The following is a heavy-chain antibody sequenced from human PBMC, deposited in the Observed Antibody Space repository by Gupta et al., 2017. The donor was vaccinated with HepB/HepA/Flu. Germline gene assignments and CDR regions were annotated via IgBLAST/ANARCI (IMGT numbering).Heavy chain of an antibody. CDR3: ARGSSGWYYFDY. D-gene: IGHD6-19*01. V-gene: IGHV4-59*08. J-gene: IGHJ4*02. CDR2: IYYSGST. CDR1: GGSISIYY. Sequence: QVQLQESGPGLVKPSETLSLTCTVPGGSISIYYWSWIRQPPGKGLEWIGYIYYSGSTNYNPSLKSRVTISVDTSKNQFSLKLSSVTAADTAVYYCARGSSGWYYFDYWGQGTLVTVSS.